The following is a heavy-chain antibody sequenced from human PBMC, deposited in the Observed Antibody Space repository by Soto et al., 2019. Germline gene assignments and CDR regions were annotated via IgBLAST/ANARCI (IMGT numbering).Heavy chain of an antibody. V-gene: IGHV1-3*04. Sequence: QVQLVQSGAEVKKPGASVKVFCKATGYTFTSYAIQRVRQAPGQRLEWMGWINTGNGNTKYSQQFQGRVTITRDTSANIAYMELSSLRSEDTAVYYCARSTEIVVVPDYWGQGTQVTVSS. J-gene: IGHJ4*02. CDR1: GYTFTSYA. CDR3: ARSTEIVVVPDY. D-gene: IGHD3-22*01. CDR2: INTGNGNT.